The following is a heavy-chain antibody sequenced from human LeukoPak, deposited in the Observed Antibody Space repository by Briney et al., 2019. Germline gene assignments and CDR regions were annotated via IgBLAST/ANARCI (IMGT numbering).Heavy chain of an antibody. D-gene: IGHD3-3*01. CDR3: ARDLGETYYDFWSGYPAY. Sequence: GGSLRLSCAASGFTFSSYSMNWVRQAPGKGLEWVSYISSSSSTIYYADSVKGRFTISRDNAKNSLYLQMNSLRAEDTAVYYCARDLGETYYDFWSGYPAYWGQGTLVTVSS. CDR2: ISSSSSTI. V-gene: IGHV3-48*01. J-gene: IGHJ4*02. CDR1: GFTFSSYS.